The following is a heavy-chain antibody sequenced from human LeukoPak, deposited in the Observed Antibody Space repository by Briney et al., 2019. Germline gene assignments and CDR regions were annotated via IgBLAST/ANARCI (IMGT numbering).Heavy chain of an antibody. D-gene: IGHD3-22*01. CDR1: GGSISSYY. J-gene: IGHJ6*03. CDR2: INPSGST. Sequence: SQTLSLTCTVSGGSISSYYWSWIRQPPGKGLEWIGEINPSGSTNYNPSLKSPVTMSVDTSKNQFSLELNSVTAADTAVYYCVRGKKSSGYYYPYYYYYMDVWGKGTTVTVPS. CDR3: VRGKKSSGYYYPYYYYYMDV. V-gene: IGHV4-34*01.